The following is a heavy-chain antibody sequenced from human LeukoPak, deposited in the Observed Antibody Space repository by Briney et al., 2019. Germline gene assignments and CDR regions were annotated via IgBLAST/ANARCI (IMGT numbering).Heavy chain of an antibody. CDR2: INEDGSTI. V-gene: IGHV3-74*01. Sequence: GGSLRLSCAASGFTLSSYWMHWVRQAPGKGLVWVSRINEDGSTINYADSVRGRFTISRDIAKNTLYLQMNSLRPEDTAVYYCVKDFVGADEFWGQGTQVTVSS. D-gene: IGHD1-26*01. J-gene: IGHJ4*02. CDR3: VKDFVGADEF. CDR1: GFTLSSYW.